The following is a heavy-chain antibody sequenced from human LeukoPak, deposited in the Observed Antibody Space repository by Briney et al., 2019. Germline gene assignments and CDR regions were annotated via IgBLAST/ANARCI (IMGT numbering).Heavy chain of an antibody. CDR2: ISWNSGSI. V-gene: IGHV3-9*01. Sequence: GGSLRLSCAVSGLAFADYAMHWVRQAPGKGLEWVSGISWNSGSIGYADSVKGRFTISRDDAKNSLYLQMNRLRAEDTALYYCAKGQQLLEDAFDIWGQGTMVTVSS. J-gene: IGHJ3*02. CDR3: AKGQQLLEDAFDI. D-gene: IGHD6-19*01. CDR1: GLAFADYA.